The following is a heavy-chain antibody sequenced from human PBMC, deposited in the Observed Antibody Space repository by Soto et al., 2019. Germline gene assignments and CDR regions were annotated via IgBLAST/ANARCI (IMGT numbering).Heavy chain of an antibody. D-gene: IGHD3-10*01. V-gene: IGHV5-51*01. J-gene: IGHJ6*02. CDR2: IYPGDSDT. CDR3: AGGGVRGVITRTRDYYGMDV. CDR1: GYSFTSYW. Sequence: GESLMISCKGSGYSFTSYWIGWVRKMPGKGLEWMGIIYPGDSDTRYSPSFQGQVTISADKSISTAYLQWSSLKASDTAMYYCAGGGVRGVITRTRDYYGMDVWGQGTTVTVSS.